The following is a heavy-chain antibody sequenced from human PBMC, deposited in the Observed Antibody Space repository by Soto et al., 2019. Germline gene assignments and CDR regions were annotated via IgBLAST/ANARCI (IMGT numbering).Heavy chain of an antibody. V-gene: IGHV3-7*04. CDR3: ARVYDFWTRHYYYYYMDV. D-gene: IGHD3-3*01. CDR1: GFTFSSYW. Sequence: GGSLRLSCAASGFTFSSYWMSWVRQAPGKGLEWVANIKQDGSEKYYVDSVKGRFTISRDNAKNSLYLQMNSLRAEDTAVYYSARVYDFWTRHYYYYYMDVWGKGTTVTVSS. CDR2: IKQDGSEK. J-gene: IGHJ6*03.